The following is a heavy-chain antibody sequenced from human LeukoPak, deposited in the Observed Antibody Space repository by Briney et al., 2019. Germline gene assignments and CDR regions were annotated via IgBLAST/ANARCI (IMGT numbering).Heavy chain of an antibody. CDR3: AKGMYSANYGYYFDY. CDR2: ISGSGGNT. V-gene: IGHV3-23*01. Sequence: GGSLRLSCAASGFTFSNYALSWVRQAPGEGLEWVSSISGSGGNTYYADSVKGRFTISRDNSKNTLYLQMNGLRAEDTAIYSCAKGMYSANYGYYFDYWGQGTLVTVSS. J-gene: IGHJ4*02. CDR1: GFTFSNYA. D-gene: IGHD1-26*01.